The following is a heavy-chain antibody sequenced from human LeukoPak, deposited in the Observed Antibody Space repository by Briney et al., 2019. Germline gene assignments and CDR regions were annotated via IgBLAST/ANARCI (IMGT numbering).Heavy chain of an antibody. CDR3: ARDQLSGDSYADY. V-gene: IGHV1-2*06. CDR1: GYTFTGYY. D-gene: IGHD5-18*01. CDR2: INPNSGDT. J-gene: IGHJ4*02. Sequence: GASVKVSCTASGYTFTGYYMHWVRQAPGQGLEWMGRINPNSGDTNYAQKFQGRVTMARDTSISTAYMELSRLRSDDTAVYYCARDQLSGDSYADYWGQGTLVTVSS.